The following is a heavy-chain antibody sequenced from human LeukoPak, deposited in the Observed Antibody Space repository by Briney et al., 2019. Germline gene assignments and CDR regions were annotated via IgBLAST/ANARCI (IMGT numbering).Heavy chain of an antibody. J-gene: IGHJ4*02. CDR1: GFTFSSYA. CDR3: AKDLPYYYDNSGYYSYYFDY. Sequence: GGSLRLSCAASGFTFSSYAMSWVRQAPGKGLEWVSAISGSGGSTYYADSVKGRFTISRDNSKNTLYLQMNSLRAEDTAVYYCAKDLPYYYDNSGYYSYYFDYWGQGTLVTVSS. CDR2: ISGSGGST. D-gene: IGHD3-22*01. V-gene: IGHV3-23*01.